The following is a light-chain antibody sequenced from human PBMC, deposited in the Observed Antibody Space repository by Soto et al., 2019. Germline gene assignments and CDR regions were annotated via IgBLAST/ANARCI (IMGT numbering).Light chain of an antibody. Sequence: DIQMTQSPSTLSASVGDRVTITCRASQSISSWLAWYQQKPGKAPNLLIYKASSLQSGVPSRFSGSGSGTEFTLTISSLQPDDFATYYCQQYNSYSGTFGRGTKVEIK. V-gene: IGKV1-5*03. CDR1: QSISSW. J-gene: IGKJ1*01. CDR3: QQYNSYSGT. CDR2: KAS.